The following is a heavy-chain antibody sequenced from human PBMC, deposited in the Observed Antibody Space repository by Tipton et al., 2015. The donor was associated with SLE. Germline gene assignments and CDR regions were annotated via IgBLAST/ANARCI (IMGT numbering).Heavy chain of an antibody. D-gene: IGHD6-19*01. Sequence: TLSLTCTVSGGSISSSSYYWGWIRQPPGKGLEWIGRIYYSGSTYYNPSLKSRVTISVDTSKNQFSLKLSSVTAADTAVYYCARQSVAGTFDYWGQGTLVTVSS. CDR2: IYYSGST. CDR3: ARQSVAGTFDY. J-gene: IGHJ4*02. V-gene: IGHV4-39*01. CDR1: GGSISSSSYY.